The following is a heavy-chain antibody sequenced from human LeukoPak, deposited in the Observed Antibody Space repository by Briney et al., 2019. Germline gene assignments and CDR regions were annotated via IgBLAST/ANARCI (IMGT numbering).Heavy chain of an antibody. CDR1: GYTFTGDY. CDR2: INPNSGGT. V-gene: IGHV1-2*02. Sequence: ASVKVSCKASGYTFTGDYMHCVRQAPGQGLEWMGWINPNSGGTNYAQKFQGRVTMTRDTSISTAYMELSRLRSDDTAVYYCARDYYGSGWSFDPWGQGTLVTASS. CDR3: ARDYYGSGWSFDP. J-gene: IGHJ5*02. D-gene: IGHD3-10*01.